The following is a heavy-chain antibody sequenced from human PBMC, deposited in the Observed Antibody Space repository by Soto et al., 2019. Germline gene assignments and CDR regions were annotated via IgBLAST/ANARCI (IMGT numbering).Heavy chain of an antibody. CDR1: GFTFSDYY. D-gene: IGHD2-15*01. J-gene: IGHJ4*02. CDR2: ISSSGSTI. CDR3: ARDVVALDY. V-gene: IGHV3-11*01. Sequence: PGGSLRLSCAASGFTFSDYYMSWIRQAPGKGLEWVSYISSSGSTIYYADSVKGRFTISRDSAKNSLYLQMNSLRADDKAVYYRARDVVALDYCGQGTLVTVSS.